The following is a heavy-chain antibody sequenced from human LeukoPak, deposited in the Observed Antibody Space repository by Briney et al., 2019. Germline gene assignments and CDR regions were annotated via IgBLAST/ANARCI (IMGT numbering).Heavy chain of an antibody. CDR1: GDSINSRNPY. CDR2: IYYSGNT. D-gene: IGHD1-26*01. V-gene: IGHV4-39*01. J-gene: IGHJ5*02. CDR3: AGPSGWFDL. Sequence: SETLSLTCNVSGDSINSRNPYWGWIRQPPGKGLEWIGSIYYSGNTYYSPSLKSRVSIAVDTSKNQFSLRLSSVTAADTAVYYCAGPSGWFDLWGQGTLVIVSS.